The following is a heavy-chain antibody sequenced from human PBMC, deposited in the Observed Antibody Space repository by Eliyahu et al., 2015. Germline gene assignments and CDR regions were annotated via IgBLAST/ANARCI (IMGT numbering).Heavy chain of an antibody. J-gene: IGHJ4*02. CDR1: GXTFKNAW. CDR2: XKTNTEGGTT. Sequence: EVQLVESGGGLVXPGGSXRLSXAAXGXTFKNAWMXWVRQAPGKGLEWVGRXKTNTEGGTTDYAAPVKGRFTISRDDSKNTLYLHMNSLKTEDTAVYHCNTREWSGGYLNGDYWGQGTLVTVSS. D-gene: IGHD1-26*01. V-gene: IGHV3-15*01. CDR3: NTREWSGGYLNGDY.